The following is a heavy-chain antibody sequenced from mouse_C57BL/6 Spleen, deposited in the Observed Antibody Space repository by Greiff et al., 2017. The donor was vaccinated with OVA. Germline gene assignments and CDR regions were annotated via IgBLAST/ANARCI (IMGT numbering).Heavy chain of an antibody. Sequence: EVKVVESGGGLVKPGGSLKLSCAASGFTFSSYAMSWVRQTPEKRLEWVATISDGGSYTYYPDNVKGRFTIPRDNAKTHLYLQMSHLKSEDTAMYDCARDGLHYYGSSYWYFDVWGTGTTVTVSS. CDR2: ISDGGSYT. J-gene: IGHJ1*03. CDR1: GFTFSSYA. CDR3: ARDGLHYYGSSYWYFDV. D-gene: IGHD1-1*01. V-gene: IGHV5-4*01.